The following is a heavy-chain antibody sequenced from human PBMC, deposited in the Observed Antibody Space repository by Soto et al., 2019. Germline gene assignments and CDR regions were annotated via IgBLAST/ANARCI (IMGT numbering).Heavy chain of an antibody. J-gene: IGHJ4*02. D-gene: IGHD2-8*02. V-gene: IGHV4-59*01. CDR3: ARGGGVYYFDY. CDR1: GGSISSYY. Sequence: QVQLQESGPGLVKPSETLSLTCTVSGGSISSYYWSWIRQPPGKGLEWIGYIYYSGITAYNPSLKSRVTISVDTSKIQFSLKLSSVTAADTAVYYCARGGGVYYFDYWGQGTLVTVSS. CDR2: IYYSGIT.